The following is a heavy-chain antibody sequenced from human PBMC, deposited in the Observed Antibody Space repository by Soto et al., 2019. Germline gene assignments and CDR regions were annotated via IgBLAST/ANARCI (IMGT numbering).Heavy chain of an antibody. CDR1: GGSITSGGYS. J-gene: IGHJ6*02. Sequence: PSETLSLTCTVSGGSITSGGYSWSWIRRSPGQGLEWIGYIYQSGSAFYNPSLKTRATILVDRSKNQFSLNLTSVTAADAAVYYCARAFYGVDLWGQGTTVTVSS. CDR2: IYQSGSA. CDR3: ARAFYGVDL. V-gene: IGHV4-30-2*06.